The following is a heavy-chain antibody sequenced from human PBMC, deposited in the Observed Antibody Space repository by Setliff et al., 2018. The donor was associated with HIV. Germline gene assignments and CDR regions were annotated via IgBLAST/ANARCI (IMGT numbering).Heavy chain of an antibody. V-gene: IGHV4-59*11. CDR1: GGSISSHY. Sequence: SETLSLTCTVSGGSISSHYWSWIRQPPGKGLEWIGYMYYSGSTNYNPSLKSRVTISVDTSKNQFSLKLNSVTAADTAVYYCAREIPYSFGYYFDYWGQGTLVTVSS. CDR2: MYYSGST. J-gene: IGHJ4*02. CDR3: AREIPYSFGYYFDY. D-gene: IGHD5-18*01.